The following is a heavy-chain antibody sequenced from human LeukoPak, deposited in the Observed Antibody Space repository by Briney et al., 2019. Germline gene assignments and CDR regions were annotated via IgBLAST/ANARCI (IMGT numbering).Heavy chain of an antibody. D-gene: IGHD4-17*01. CDR3: ARELVTVSKGFDI. CDR1: GDSFSSHY. J-gene: IGHJ3*02. V-gene: IGHV4-59*11. CDR2: ISHIGRT. Sequence: SETLSLTCAVSGDSFSSHYWTWIRQSPGTGLEWIGYISHIGRTNYNPSLKSRLTISIDTSKNQFSLKLTSVTAGDTAVYYCARELVTVSKGFDIWGQGTMVSVSS.